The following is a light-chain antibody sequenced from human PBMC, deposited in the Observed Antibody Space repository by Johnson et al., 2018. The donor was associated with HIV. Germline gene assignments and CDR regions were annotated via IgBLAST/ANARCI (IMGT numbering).Light chain of an antibody. V-gene: IGLV1-51*02. CDR3: GIWDASLSPHYV. Sequence: SVLTQPPSVSAAPGQRVNISCSGNSSNIENYFVSWYQQLPGAAPRLVIYEDNKRPSGIPDRFSGSKSGASATLGITGLQTGDEADYYCGIWDASLSPHYVFGTGTKVTVL. CDR2: EDN. J-gene: IGLJ1*01. CDR1: SSNIENYF.